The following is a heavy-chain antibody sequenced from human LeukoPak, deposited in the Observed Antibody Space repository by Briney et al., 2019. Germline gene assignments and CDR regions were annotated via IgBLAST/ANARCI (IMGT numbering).Heavy chain of an antibody. V-gene: IGHV4-59*01. Sequence: SETLSLTCTVSGGSISSYYWSWIRQPPGKGREWIGYIYYSGSTNYNPSLKSRVTISVDTSKNQFSLKLSSVTAADTAVYYCARVRDILTGLYFDYWGQGTLVTVSS. CDR2: IYYSGST. CDR3: ARVRDILTGLYFDY. J-gene: IGHJ4*02. D-gene: IGHD3-9*01. CDR1: GGSISSYY.